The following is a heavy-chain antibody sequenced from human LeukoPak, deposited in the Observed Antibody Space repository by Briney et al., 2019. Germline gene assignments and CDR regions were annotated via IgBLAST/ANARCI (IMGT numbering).Heavy chain of an antibody. V-gene: IGHV1-2*02. J-gene: IGHJ5*02. CDR1: GYTFTGYY. CDR2: INPNSGGI. D-gene: IGHD3-16*02. CDR3: ARVRGYDYVWGSYRP. Sequence: ASVKVSCKASGYTFTGYYIHWVRQAPGQGLEWMGWINPNSGGIKYAQKFQGRVTMTRDTSISTAYMELSRLRSDDTAVYYCARVRGYDYVWGSYRPWGQGTLVTVSS.